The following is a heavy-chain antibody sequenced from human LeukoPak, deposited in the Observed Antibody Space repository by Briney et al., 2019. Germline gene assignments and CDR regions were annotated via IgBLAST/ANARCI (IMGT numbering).Heavy chain of an antibody. V-gene: IGHV3-30*04. Sequence: GGSLRLSCAASGFTFSIYAMHWVRQAPGKGLEWVAVISYDGSNKYYADSVKGRFTISRDNSKNTLYLQMNSLRAEDTAVYYCARADRLQYYYDSSAPDWWGQRTLVTVSS. CDR3: ARADRLQYYYDSSAPDW. CDR2: ISYDGSNK. CDR1: GFTFSIYA. J-gene: IGHJ4*02. D-gene: IGHD3-22*01.